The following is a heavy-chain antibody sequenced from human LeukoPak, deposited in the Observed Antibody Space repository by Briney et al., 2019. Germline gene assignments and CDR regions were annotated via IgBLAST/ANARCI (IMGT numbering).Heavy chain of an antibody. CDR2: IYYSGST. CDR3: ARVGVDSGSYYIGVSPLDAFDI. J-gene: IGHJ3*02. Sequence: PSETLSLTCTVSGGSISSGGYYWTWIRQHPGKGLEWIGYIYYSGSTYYNPSLKSRVTISVDTSKNQFSLRLSSVTAADTAVYYCARVGVDSGSYYIGVSPLDAFDIWGQGTMVTVSS. D-gene: IGHD1-26*01. V-gene: IGHV4-31*03. CDR1: GGSISSGGYY.